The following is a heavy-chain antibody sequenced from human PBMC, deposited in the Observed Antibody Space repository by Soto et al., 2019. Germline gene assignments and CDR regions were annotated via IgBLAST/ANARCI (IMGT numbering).Heavy chain of an antibody. CDR1: GGTFSSYA. J-gene: IGHJ3*02. Sequence: SVKVSCKASGGTFSSYAISWVRQAPGQGLEWMGGIIPIFGTANYAQKFQGRVTITADESTSTAYMELSSLRSEDTAVYYCAIRLWSIAVAGENLFDAFDIWGQGTMVTVSS. CDR2: IIPIFGTA. CDR3: AIRLWSIAVAGENLFDAFDI. V-gene: IGHV1-69*13. D-gene: IGHD6-19*01.